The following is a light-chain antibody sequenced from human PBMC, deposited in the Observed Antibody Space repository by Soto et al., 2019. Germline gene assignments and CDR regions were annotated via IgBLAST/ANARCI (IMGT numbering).Light chain of an antibody. CDR2: DXN. V-gene: IGKV3-15*01. CDR3: QHYKTGTRA. CDR1: QGICLT. J-gene: IGKJ4*01. Sequence: EIVMTQSPATLSVSPGERVALTXRASQGICLTFAWYRQEHGXAPGXXXYDXNIRATGGPARLSGTRSGTEFTLTISGLQSEDFAIYYCQHYKTGTRAFGGGTKVDIK.